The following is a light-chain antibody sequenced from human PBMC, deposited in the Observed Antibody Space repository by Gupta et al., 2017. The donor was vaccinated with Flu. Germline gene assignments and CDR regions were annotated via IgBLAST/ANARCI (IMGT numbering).Light chain of an antibody. CDR3: QHYNSWPLT. CDR2: DAS. Sequence: EILMKQSPATLPVSPGEGSSLSCTASQSVGNYLEWYQQKPGQAPRLLIYDASRWAPGIPAGFSGSGSGTEFTLTISSLQSEDIAVYYCQHYNSWPLTFGGGTKVEI. CDR1: QSVGNY. V-gene: IGKV3-15*01. J-gene: IGKJ4*01.